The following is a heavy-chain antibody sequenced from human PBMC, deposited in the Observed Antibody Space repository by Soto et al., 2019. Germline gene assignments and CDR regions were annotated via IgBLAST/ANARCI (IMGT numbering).Heavy chain of an antibody. J-gene: IGHJ3*02. CDR1: GYSFTSYW. D-gene: IGHD2-21*01. Sequence: GESLKISCKGSGYSFTSYWIGWVRQVPGKGLEWMGIIYPGDSDTRYSPSFQGQVTISADKSISTAYLQWSSLKASDTAMYYCARSHIVVVIGKKHDAFDIWGQGTMVTVSS. CDR2: IYPGDSDT. V-gene: IGHV5-51*01. CDR3: ARSHIVVVIGKKHDAFDI.